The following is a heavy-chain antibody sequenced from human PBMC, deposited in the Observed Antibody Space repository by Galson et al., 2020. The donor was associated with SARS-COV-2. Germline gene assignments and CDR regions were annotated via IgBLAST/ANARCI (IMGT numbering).Heavy chain of an antibody. Sequence: GGSLRLSCAASGFTVGGTDISWVRQAPGKGLEWVSVGYSSGSTHSADSVKGRFTISRDNSKNTLYLQMNSLRAEDTAVYYCARGYNDVLTDSYNWDVFDVWGQGTVVTVSS. V-gene: IGHV3-53*01. J-gene: IGHJ3*01. CDR2: GYSSGST. CDR3: ARGYNDVLTDSYNWDVFDV. CDR1: GFTVGGTD. D-gene: IGHD3-9*01.